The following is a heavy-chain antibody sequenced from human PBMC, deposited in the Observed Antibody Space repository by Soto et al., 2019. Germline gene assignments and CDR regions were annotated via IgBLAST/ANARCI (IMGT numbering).Heavy chain of an antibody. Sequence: EVQLVESGGGLVKPGGSLRLSCAASGFTFSNAWMSWVRQAPAVGLEWVARIKRKSDGGKTDYPAPVKGRFTISRDDSKDTLYLQMNSLKTEDTAVYYCTTEYSGGYDSWGRGTLVTVSS. D-gene: IGHD5-12*01. J-gene: IGHJ5*01. CDR1: GFTFSNAW. V-gene: IGHV3-15*01. CDR3: TTEYSGGYDS. CDR2: IKRKSDGGKT.